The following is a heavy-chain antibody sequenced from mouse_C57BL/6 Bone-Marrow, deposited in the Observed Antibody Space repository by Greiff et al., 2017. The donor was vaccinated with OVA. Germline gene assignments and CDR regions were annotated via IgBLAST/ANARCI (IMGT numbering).Heavy chain of an antibody. Sequence: VQLKECGTELVKPGASNNIPCKASGYTFTDYNMDWVKQSHGKSLEWIGDINPNNGGTIYNQKFKGKATLTVDKSSSTAYMELRSLTSEDTAVYYCARPPWFAYWGQGTLVTVSA. V-gene: IGHV1-18*01. CDR3: ARPPWFAY. CDR1: GYTFTDYN. CDR2: INPNNGGT. J-gene: IGHJ3*01.